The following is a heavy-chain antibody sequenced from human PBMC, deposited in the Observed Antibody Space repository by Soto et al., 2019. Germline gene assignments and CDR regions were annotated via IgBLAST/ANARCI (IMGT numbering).Heavy chain of an antibody. D-gene: IGHD6-19*01. Sequence: QVPLVESGGGVVQPGRSLRLSCAASGFTFSSYGMHWVRQAPGKGLEWVAVIWYDGSNKYYADSVKGRFTISRDNSKNTLYLQMNSLRAEDTAVYYCARERHGPYGWGMDVWGQGTTVTVSS. V-gene: IGHV3-33*01. CDR2: IWYDGSNK. CDR1: GFTFSSYG. J-gene: IGHJ6*02. CDR3: ARERHGPYGWGMDV.